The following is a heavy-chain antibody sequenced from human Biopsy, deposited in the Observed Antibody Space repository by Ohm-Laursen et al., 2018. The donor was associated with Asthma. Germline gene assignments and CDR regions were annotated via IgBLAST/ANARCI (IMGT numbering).Heavy chain of an antibody. D-gene: IGHD3-3*01. Sequence: SLRLSCSASGFTFRSYAMHWVRQAPGKGREWVAVGGSYYDGCLKYYADSVNGRFTVSRDDSKNTLYLQINSLRPDDAAVYYCARDVMEWYLPAFDFWGQGTLVTVSS. CDR2: GGSYYDGCLK. J-gene: IGHJ4*02. V-gene: IGHV3-30-3*01. CDR3: ARDVMEWYLPAFDF. CDR1: GFTFRSYA.